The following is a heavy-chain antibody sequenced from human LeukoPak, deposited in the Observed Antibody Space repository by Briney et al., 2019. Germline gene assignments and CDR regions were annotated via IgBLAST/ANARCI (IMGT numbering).Heavy chain of an antibody. Sequence: PSETLSLTCSVSGASISSRNYYWAWIRQPPGKGLEWIGTIYYSGNTDDNPSLKSRVTISVDTSKNQFSLKLRSVTAADTAVYYCARDSYYYDSSGYYRFDYWGQGTLVTVSS. D-gene: IGHD3-22*01. CDR1: GASISSRNYY. V-gene: IGHV4-39*07. J-gene: IGHJ4*02. CDR3: ARDSYYYDSSGYYRFDY. CDR2: IYYSGNT.